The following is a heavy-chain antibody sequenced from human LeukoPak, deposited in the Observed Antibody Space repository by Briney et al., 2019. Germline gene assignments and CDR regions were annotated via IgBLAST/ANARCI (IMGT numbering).Heavy chain of an antibody. J-gene: IGHJ4*03. CDR2: ISYDGSNK. D-gene: IGHD4-17*01. CDR1: GFTFSSYA. V-gene: IGHV3-30*04. CDR3: ARDPDYGDLKQTFDY. Sequence: LPGRSLRLSCAASGFTFSSYAMHWVRQAPGKGLEWVAVISYDGSNKYYADSVKGRFIISRDNSKNTLYLQMNSLRAEDTAVYYCARDPDYGDLKQTFDYWGKGTTVTVSS.